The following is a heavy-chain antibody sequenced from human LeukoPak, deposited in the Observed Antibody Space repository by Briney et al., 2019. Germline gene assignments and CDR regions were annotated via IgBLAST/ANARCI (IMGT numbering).Heavy chain of an antibody. Sequence: SQTLSLTCDISGDSVSSNGASWTGLRQSPSRGLEWLGRTYYRSKWYNDYAVSVKSRISINPDTSKNQFSLRMNSVTPEDTSVYYCARETDFGVVTNWGQGTLVTVSS. CDR3: ARETDFGVVTN. D-gene: IGHD3-3*01. J-gene: IGHJ4*02. CDR1: GDSVSSNGAS. V-gene: IGHV6-1*01. CDR2: TYYRSKWYN.